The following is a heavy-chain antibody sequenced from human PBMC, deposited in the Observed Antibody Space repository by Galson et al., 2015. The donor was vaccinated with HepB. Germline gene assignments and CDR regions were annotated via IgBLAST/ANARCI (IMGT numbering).Heavy chain of an antibody. D-gene: IGHD6-19*01. Sequence: SVKVSCKASGYTFTSYGISWVRQAPGQGLEWMGWISAYNGNTNYAQKLQGRVTMTTDTSTSTAYMELRSLRSDDTAVYYCARDNKRIAVAGTLGYWGQGTLVTVSS. CDR3: ARDNKRIAVAGTLGY. CDR2: ISAYNGNT. J-gene: IGHJ4*02. CDR1: GYTFTSYG. V-gene: IGHV1-18*01.